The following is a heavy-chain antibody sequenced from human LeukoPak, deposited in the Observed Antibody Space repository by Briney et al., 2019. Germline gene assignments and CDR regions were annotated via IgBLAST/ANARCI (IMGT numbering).Heavy chain of an antibody. CDR2: ISSSSTI. CDR1: GFTFSSSA. Sequence: TGGSLRLSCAASGFTFSSSAMNWVRQAPGKGLEWVSYISSSSTIYYADSVKGRFTISRDNAKNSLYLQMNSLRAEDTAVYYCARDRLSSVGSRRYYYYMDVWGKGTTVTISS. CDR3: ARDRLSSVGSRRYYYYMDV. J-gene: IGHJ6*03. D-gene: IGHD3-10*01. V-gene: IGHV3-48*04.